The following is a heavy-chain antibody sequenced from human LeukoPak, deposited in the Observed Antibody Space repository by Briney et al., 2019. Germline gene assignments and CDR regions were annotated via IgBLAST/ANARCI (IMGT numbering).Heavy chain of an antibody. CDR1: GFRFSGYA. CDR2: ISYDGSIK. V-gene: IGHV3-30-3*01. D-gene: IGHD6-13*01. CDR3: ARDPMAAAADRALCDP. Sequence: GGSLRPSCAASGFRFSGYAFVWVRQAPGKGLEWVAVISYDGSIKDYADSVKGRFTISRDNSKNTLYLQMDSLRPDDTAVYYCARDPMAAAADRALCDPWGQGTLVTVSS. J-gene: IGHJ5*02.